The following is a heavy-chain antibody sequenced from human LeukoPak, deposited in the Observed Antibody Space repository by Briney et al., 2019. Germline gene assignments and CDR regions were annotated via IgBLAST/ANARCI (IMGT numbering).Heavy chain of an antibody. D-gene: IGHD1-26*01. V-gene: IGHV3-23*01. CDR2: ISAGDST. CDR3: AKPRGLTIVGAHFDY. J-gene: IGHJ4*02. CDR1: AFTFNSYA. Sequence: GGSLRLSCAASAFTFNSYAMSWVRQAPGKGLEWVSTISAGDSTYYPDSVKGRFIISRDNSKNTLYLQMNSLRAEDTALYYCAKPRGLTIVGAHFDYWGQGTLVTVSS.